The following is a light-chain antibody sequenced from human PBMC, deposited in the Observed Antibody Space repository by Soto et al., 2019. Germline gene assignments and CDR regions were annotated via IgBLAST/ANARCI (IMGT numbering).Light chain of an antibody. CDR3: QQSYSAPFT. J-gene: IGKJ1*01. V-gene: IGKV1-39*01. Sequence: DIQMTQTPSSLSASIGDRVTITCRASRSISSDITWYQQKPGQAPKFLIYAASSLQSGVPSWFSGSGSGTDFPLTISRLPHDVSATYFCQQSYSAPFTFGQGTKV. CDR1: RSISSD. CDR2: AAS.